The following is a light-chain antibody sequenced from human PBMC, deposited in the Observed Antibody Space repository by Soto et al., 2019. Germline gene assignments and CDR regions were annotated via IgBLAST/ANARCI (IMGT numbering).Light chain of an antibody. J-gene: IGKJ3*01. Sequence: EIVLTQSPGTLSLSPGERATLSCRASQSVSSSYLVWYQQKPGQAPRLLIYGASNRATGIPDRFSGSGSGTDFTLTISRLEPEDFAVYYCQQYGSSPLFTFGPGTKVDIK. CDR2: GAS. CDR3: QQYGSSPLFT. V-gene: IGKV3-20*01. CDR1: QSVSSSY.